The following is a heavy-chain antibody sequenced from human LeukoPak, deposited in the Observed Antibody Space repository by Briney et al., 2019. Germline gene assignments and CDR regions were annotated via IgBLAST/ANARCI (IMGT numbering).Heavy chain of an antibody. CDR2: IYSGGST. CDR3: ATFPADELDY. V-gene: IGHV3-53*01. Sequence: GGSLRLSCAASGFTVSSNYMSWVRQAPGKGLERVSVIYSGGSTYYADSVKGRFTISRDNSKNTLYLQMNSLRAEDTAVYYCATFPADELDYWGQGTLVTVSS. CDR1: GFTVSSNY. J-gene: IGHJ4*02. D-gene: IGHD2/OR15-2a*01.